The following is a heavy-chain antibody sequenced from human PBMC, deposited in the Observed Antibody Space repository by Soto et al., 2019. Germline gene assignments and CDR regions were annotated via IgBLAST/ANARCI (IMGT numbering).Heavy chain of an antibody. CDR1: GFTFSSYW. J-gene: IGHJ4*02. CDR3: VRTSLVVAAATREDY. CDR2: INSDGSST. D-gene: IGHD2-15*01. Sequence: EVQLVESGGGLVQPGGSLRLSCAASGFTFSSYWMHWVRQAPGKGLVWVSRINSDGSSTSYADSVKGRFTISRDNAKNTMYLKMNRLRAEDKAVYYCVRTSLVVAAATREDYWGQGTLVTVSS. V-gene: IGHV3-74*01.